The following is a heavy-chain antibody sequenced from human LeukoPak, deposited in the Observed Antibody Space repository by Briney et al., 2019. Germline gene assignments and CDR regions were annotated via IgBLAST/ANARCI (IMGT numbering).Heavy chain of an antibody. CDR1: GGSISSSSYY. CDR3: ARRGYYDSSGLDY. CDR2: IYYSGSS. D-gene: IGHD3-22*01. Sequence: PSETLSLTCTVSGGSISSSSYYWGWIRQSPGKGLEWIGSIYYSGSSYYNPSLKSRVTISVDTSKNHFSLKLSSVTAADTAVYYCARRGYYDSSGLDYWGQGTLVTVSS. J-gene: IGHJ4*02. V-gene: IGHV4-39*02.